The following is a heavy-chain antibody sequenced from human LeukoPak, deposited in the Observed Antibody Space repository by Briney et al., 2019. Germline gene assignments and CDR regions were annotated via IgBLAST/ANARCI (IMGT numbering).Heavy chain of an antibody. J-gene: IGHJ5*02. D-gene: IGHD3-9*01. CDR2: IYYSGST. Sequence: SETLSLTCTVSGGSISSYYWSWIRQPPGKGLEWIGYIYYSGSTNYNPSLKSRVTISVDTSKNQFSLKLSSATAADTAVYYCARHPFHSYFDWLLDWFDPWGQGTLVTVSS. V-gene: IGHV4-59*08. CDR1: GGSISSYY. CDR3: ARHPFHSYFDWLLDWFDP.